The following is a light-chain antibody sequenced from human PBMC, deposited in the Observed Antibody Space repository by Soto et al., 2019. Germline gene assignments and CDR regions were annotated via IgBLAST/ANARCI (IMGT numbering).Light chain of an antibody. Sequence: EIVWTQSPGTLSLSPGERYTLSCMASQIVSSSYLAWYQQKPGQAPRLLIYAASSRATGIPDRFSGSGSGTDFTLTISRLEPEDFAVYYCQHHGGSPITFGQGTRLDIK. CDR3: QHHGGSPIT. J-gene: IGKJ5*01. CDR1: QIVSSSY. CDR2: AAS. V-gene: IGKV3-20*01.